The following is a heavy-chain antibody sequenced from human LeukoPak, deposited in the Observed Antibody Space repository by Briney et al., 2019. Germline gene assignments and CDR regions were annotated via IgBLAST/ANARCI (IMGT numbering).Heavy chain of an antibody. CDR3: TRALYNTGWYPDYFDS. V-gene: IGHV3-7*01. CDR2: IKRDGTDK. CDR1: GFTFNNYW. Sequence: PGGSLRLSYAASGFTFNNYWMSWVRQAPGKGLEWLANIKRDGTDKYYVGSVEGRFTISRDNAKNSLFLQMSSLRAEDTAIYYCTRALYNTGWYPDYFDSWSQGTLVTVSS. J-gene: IGHJ4*02. D-gene: IGHD6-19*01.